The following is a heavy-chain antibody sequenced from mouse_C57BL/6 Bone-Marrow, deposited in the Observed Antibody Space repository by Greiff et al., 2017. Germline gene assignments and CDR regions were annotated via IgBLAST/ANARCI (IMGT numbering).Heavy chain of an antibody. CDR2: IWSGGST. Sequence: VKLQQSGPGLVQPSQSLSITCTVSGFSLTSYGVHWVRQSPGKGLEWLGVIWSGGSTDYNAAFISRLSISKDNSKSQVFFKMNSLQADDTAIYYCARKDYSNRYWYFDVWGTGTTVTVSS. J-gene: IGHJ1*03. V-gene: IGHV2-2*01. CDR1: GFSLTSYG. CDR3: ARKDYSNRYWYFDV. D-gene: IGHD2-5*01.